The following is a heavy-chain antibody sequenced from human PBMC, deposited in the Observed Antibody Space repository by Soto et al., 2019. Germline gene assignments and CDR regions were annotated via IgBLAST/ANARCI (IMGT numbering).Heavy chain of an antibody. CDR1: GFTFNTYA. CDR3: ATRHLSYCSGGTCNPFDF. J-gene: IGHJ4*02. Sequence: EVQLLESGGGLVQPGGSLRLSCAASGFTFNTYAMNWVRQAPGKGLEWVSTISVSGDSAYFADSVRGRFTISRDNAKNTVYRQMNSLRADDTAMYYCATRHLSYCSGGTCNPFDFWGQGTLVTVSS. V-gene: IGHV3-23*01. CDR2: ISVSGDSA. D-gene: IGHD2-15*01.